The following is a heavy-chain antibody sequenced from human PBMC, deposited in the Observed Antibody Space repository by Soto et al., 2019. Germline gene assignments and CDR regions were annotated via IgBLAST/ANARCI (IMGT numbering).Heavy chain of an antibody. Sequence: EVQLLESGGDLVQPGGSLRLSCAASGFTFSNYAMNWVRQAPGKGLEWVSTVGTSDATFYADSVKGRFTISRDNSKNTLYLQMNSLRAEDTAVYYCASEYYYDSSGYVWGQGTLVTVSS. CDR3: ASEYYYDSSGYV. CDR2: VGTSDAT. J-gene: IGHJ4*02. V-gene: IGHV3-23*01. D-gene: IGHD3-22*01. CDR1: GFTFSNYA.